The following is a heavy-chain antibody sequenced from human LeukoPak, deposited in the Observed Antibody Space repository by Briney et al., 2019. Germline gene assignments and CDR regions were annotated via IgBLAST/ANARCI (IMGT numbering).Heavy chain of an antibody. Sequence: GASVKVSCKASGYTFTSYGISWVRQAPGQGLEWMGWISAYNGNTNYAQKLQGRVTMTTDTSTSTAYMELRSLRSDDTAVYYCARDKLRFLEWLGDNWFDPWGQGTLVIVSS. CDR3: ARDKLRFLEWLGDNWFDP. CDR2: ISAYNGNT. CDR1: GYTFTSYG. J-gene: IGHJ5*02. D-gene: IGHD3-3*01. V-gene: IGHV1-18*01.